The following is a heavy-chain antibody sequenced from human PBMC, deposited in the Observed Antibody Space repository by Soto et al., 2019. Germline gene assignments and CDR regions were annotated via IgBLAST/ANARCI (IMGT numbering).Heavy chain of an antibody. V-gene: IGHV3-30-3*01. D-gene: IGHD2-2*02. J-gene: IGHJ2*01. CDR2: ISYDGSNT. CDR1: GFTFSSYA. CDR3: AYCSRTSCYSSYWYFDR. Sequence: QVQLVESGGGVVQPGRSLRLSCAASGFTFSSYAMHWVRQAPGKGLEWVAVISYDGSNTYYADSVKGRFTISRDNSKNTLYLQMNSLRAEDTAVYYCAYCSRTSCYSSYWYFDRWGRGTLVTVSS.